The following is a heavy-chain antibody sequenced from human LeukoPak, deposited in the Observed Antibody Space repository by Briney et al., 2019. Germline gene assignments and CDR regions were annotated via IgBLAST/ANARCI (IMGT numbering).Heavy chain of an antibody. CDR2: IYYSGST. CDR3: ARDRYGSSWYQKYNWFDP. Sequence: SETLSLTCTVSGGSISSSSYYWGWIRQPPGKGLEWIGSIYYSGSTYYNPSLKSRVTISVDTSKNQFSLKLSSVTAADTAVYYCARDRYGSSWYQKYNWFDPWGQGTLVTVSS. CDR1: GGSISSSSYY. D-gene: IGHD6-13*01. J-gene: IGHJ5*02. V-gene: IGHV4-39*02.